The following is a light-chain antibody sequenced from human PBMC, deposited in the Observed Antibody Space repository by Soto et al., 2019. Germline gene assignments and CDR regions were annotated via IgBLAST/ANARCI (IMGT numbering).Light chain of an antibody. CDR1: QSVSTY. CDR2: DAS. Sequence: EIVLTQSPATLSLSPGESATLSCRASQSVSTYLAWYQQKPGQAPRLLIYDASNRATGIPARFSGSGSGTDFTLTISSLEPEDSAVYYCQQRSNWNTFGQGTKLEIK. V-gene: IGKV3-11*01. CDR3: QQRSNWNT. J-gene: IGKJ2*01.